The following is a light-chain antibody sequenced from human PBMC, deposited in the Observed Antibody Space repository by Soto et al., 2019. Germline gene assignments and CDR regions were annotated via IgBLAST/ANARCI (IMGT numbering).Light chain of an antibody. V-gene: IGLV8-61*01. J-gene: IGLJ3*02. Sequence: QTVVTQEPSFSVSPGRTVTLTCGLSSGSVSTSYYPSWNQQTPGQAPRTLIYSTNTRSSGVPDRFSGSILGNKAALTITGAQADDEFDYYCVLYMGSGVWVFGGGTKLTVL. CDR2: STN. CDR3: VLYMGSGVWV. CDR1: SGSVSTSYY.